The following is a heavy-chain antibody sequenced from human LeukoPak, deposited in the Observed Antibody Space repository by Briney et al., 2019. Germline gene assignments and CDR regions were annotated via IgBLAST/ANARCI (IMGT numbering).Heavy chain of an antibody. CDR1: GGSISSYY. J-gene: IGHJ4*02. Sequence: PSETLSLTCTVSGGSISSYYWSWIRQPPGKGLEWIGYIYDSGSTNYNPSLKSRVTISVDTSKNQFSLKLSSVTAADTAVYYCARGEQQLYPLDYWGQGTLVTVSS. CDR2: IYDSGST. V-gene: IGHV4-59*12. D-gene: IGHD6-13*01. CDR3: ARGEQQLYPLDY.